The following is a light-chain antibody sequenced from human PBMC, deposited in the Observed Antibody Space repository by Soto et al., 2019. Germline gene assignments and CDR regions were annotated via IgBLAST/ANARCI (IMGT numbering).Light chain of an antibody. CDR2: RNN. CDR1: SSNIGSYY. CDR3: AAWDDSLSGVV. V-gene: IGLV1-47*01. Sequence: QSVLTQPPSASGTPGQRVTISCSGSSSNIGSYYVYWYQQLPGSAPKLLIHRNNQRPSGVPDRFSGSKSGTSASLAISGLRSEDEADYYCAAWDDSLSGVVFGGGTKLTVL. J-gene: IGLJ2*01.